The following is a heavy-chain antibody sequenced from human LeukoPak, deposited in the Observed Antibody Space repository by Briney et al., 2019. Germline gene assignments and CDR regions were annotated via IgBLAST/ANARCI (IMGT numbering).Heavy chain of an antibody. CDR3: ARDLGEDTTMIFFDF. J-gene: IGHJ4*02. CDR1: GYTFTSFG. D-gene: IGHD5-18*01. V-gene: IGHV1-18*01. CDR2: ISAYNGNR. Sequence: ASVKVSCKASGYTFTSFGISWVRQAPGQGLEWVGWISAYNGNRKYAQKVQGRVTMTTDTSTSTAYMGLRSLRSDDTAVYYCARDLGEDTTMIFFDFWGQGTLVTVSS.